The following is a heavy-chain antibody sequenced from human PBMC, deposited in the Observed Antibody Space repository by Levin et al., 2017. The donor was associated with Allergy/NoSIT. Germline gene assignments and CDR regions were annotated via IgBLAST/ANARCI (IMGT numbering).Heavy chain of an antibody. D-gene: IGHD6-19*01. J-gene: IGHJ3*02. V-gene: IGHV3-30*04. CDR1: GFSFSSKV. Sequence: PGGSLRLSCAASGFSFSSKVMHWVRQAPGKGLEWVAVVLSDADNKFYADSVKGRFTISRDNSKNTVYLELNNLRDEDTAVYFCVNQQWTEGAFDIWGQGTMVTVSS. CDR2: VLSDADNK. CDR3: VNQQWTEGAFDI.